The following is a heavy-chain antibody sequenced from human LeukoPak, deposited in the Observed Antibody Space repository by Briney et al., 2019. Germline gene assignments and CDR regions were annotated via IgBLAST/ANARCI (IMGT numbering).Heavy chain of an antibody. V-gene: IGHV3-30*18. Sequence: GSLRLSCAASGFTFSSYGMHWVRQAPGKGLEWVAVISYHGSNKYYADSVKGRFTISRDNSKNTLYLQMNSLRAEDTAVYYCAKGVRPAALNWFDPWGQGTLVTVSS. CDR3: AKGVRPAALNWFDP. CDR1: GFTFSSYG. D-gene: IGHD2-2*01. CDR2: ISYHGSNK. J-gene: IGHJ5*02.